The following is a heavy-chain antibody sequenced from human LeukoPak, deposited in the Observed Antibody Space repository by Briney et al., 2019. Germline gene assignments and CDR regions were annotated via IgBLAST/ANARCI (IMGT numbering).Heavy chain of an antibody. J-gene: IGHJ1*01. CDR1: GFTFSSYA. CDR3: AKESNDFWSGRPEYFQH. Sequence: LGGSLRLSCAASGFTFSSYAMSWVRQAPGKGLEWVSAISGSGGSTYYADSVKGRFTISRDNSKNTLYLQMNSLRAEDTAVYYCAKESNDFWSGRPEYFQHWGQGTLVTVSS. D-gene: IGHD3-3*01. CDR2: ISGSGGST. V-gene: IGHV3-23*01.